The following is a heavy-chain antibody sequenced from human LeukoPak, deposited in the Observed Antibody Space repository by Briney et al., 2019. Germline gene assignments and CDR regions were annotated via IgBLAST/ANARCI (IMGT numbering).Heavy chain of an antibody. CDR1: GYTFTSYD. CDR3: ARVGPVPYYYGMDV. CDR2: MNPSSGNT. V-gene: IGHV1-8*01. Sequence: ASVKVSCKASGYTFTSYDINWVRQATGQGLEWMGWMNPSSGNTGYAQKFQGRVTMTRNTSISTAYMELSSLRSEDTAVYYCARVGPVPYYYGMDVWGQGTTVTVSS. D-gene: IGHD1-14*01. J-gene: IGHJ6*02.